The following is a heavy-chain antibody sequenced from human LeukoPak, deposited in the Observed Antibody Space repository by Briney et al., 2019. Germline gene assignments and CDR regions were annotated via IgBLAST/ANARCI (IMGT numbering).Heavy chain of an antibody. CDR2: IRYDGSNK. Sequence: PGGSLRLSCAASGFTFSSYGMHWVRQAPGKGLEWVAFIRYDGSNKYYADSVKGRFTISRDNSKNTLYLQMNSLRAEDTAVYYCAKDAAHYYYDSSGYQVGWGQGTLVTVSS. J-gene: IGHJ4*02. D-gene: IGHD3-22*01. CDR1: GFTFSSYG. CDR3: AKDAAHYYYDSSGYQVG. V-gene: IGHV3-30*02.